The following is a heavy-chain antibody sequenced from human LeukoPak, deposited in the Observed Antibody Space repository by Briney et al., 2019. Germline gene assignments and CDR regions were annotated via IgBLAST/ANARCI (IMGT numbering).Heavy chain of an antibody. Sequence: SETLSLTCTVSGGSISSSSYYWGWIRQPPGKGLEWIGSIYYSGSTYYNPSLKSRVTVSADTSKNQFSLRLSSVTAADTGVYYCARGLNNRKSGRRFDVFEIWGQGTMVTVSS. CDR3: ARGLNNRKSGRRFDVFEI. J-gene: IGHJ3*02. D-gene: IGHD1-14*01. V-gene: IGHV4-39*07. CDR1: GGSISSSSYY. CDR2: IYYSGST.